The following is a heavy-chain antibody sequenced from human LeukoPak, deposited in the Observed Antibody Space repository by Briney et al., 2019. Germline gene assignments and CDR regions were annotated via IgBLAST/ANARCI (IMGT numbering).Heavy chain of an antibody. CDR1: GFTFSSYG. CDR3: AQEDYDGSGSYLGG. V-gene: IGHV3-30*18. J-gene: IGHJ4*02. D-gene: IGHD3-10*01. Sequence: GGSLRLSCAASGFTFSSYGMHWVRQAPGKGLEWVAVVSYDGSNKYYTDSMTGRFTISKDNSKNTLYLQMNSLRTEDTAIYYCAQEDYDGSGSYLGGWGQGTLVTVSS. CDR2: VSYDGSNK.